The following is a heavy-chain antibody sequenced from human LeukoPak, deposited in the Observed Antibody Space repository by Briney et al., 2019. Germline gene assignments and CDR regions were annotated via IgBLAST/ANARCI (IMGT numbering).Heavy chain of an antibody. Sequence: GGSLRLSCATSGLTFSYYAMAWVRQAPGKGLEYVSGISNTGDTTDYAEYVGGRFTISRDNSKDTLYLQLNSLRAEDTAVYYCAILPDYWGQGSLVTVSS. CDR2: ISNTGDTT. V-gene: IGHV3-23*01. CDR1: GLTFSYYA. J-gene: IGHJ4*02. CDR3: AILPDY.